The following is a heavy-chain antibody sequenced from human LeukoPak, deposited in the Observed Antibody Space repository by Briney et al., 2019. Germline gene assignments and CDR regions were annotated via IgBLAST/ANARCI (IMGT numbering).Heavy chain of an antibody. D-gene: IGHD3-9*01. V-gene: IGHV4-59*01. CDR1: GDSITGYY. Sequence: SETLSLTCSVSGDSITGYYWSWIRQPPGKGLEWIGYIYYSGSTNYNPSLKSRVTISVDTSKNQFSLKLSSVTAADTAVYYCARGILTGYVDYWGQGTLVTVSS. CDR2: IYYSGST. CDR3: ARGILTGYVDY. J-gene: IGHJ4*02.